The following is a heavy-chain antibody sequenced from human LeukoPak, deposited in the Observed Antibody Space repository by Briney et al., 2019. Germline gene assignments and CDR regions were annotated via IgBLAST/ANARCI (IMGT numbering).Heavy chain of an antibody. V-gene: IGHV3-21*01. J-gene: IGHJ4*02. CDR3: ARSPGLYSGTDY. D-gene: IGHD5-12*01. Sequence: RTGGSLRLSCAASGFTFSSYWMHWVRQAPGKGLEWVSFISSSRSHIYYADSVKGRFTISRDNAKNSLYLQMNSLRAEDTAVYYCARSPGLYSGTDYWGQGTLVTVSS. CDR1: GFTFSSYW. CDR2: ISSSRSHI.